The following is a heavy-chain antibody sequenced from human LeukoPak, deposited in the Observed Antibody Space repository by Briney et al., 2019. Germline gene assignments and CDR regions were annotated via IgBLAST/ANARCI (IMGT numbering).Heavy chain of an antibody. J-gene: IGHJ4*02. V-gene: IGHV3-21*01. CDR1: GFTFSDYA. Sequence: RTGGSLRLSCAASGFTFSDYAMNWVRQAPGKGLEWVSSISSSSSYIYYADSVKGRFTISRDNAKNSLYLQMNSLRAEDTAVYYCARESSSSPPDYWGQGTLVTVSS. CDR3: ARESSSSPPDY. CDR2: ISSSSSYI. D-gene: IGHD6-13*01.